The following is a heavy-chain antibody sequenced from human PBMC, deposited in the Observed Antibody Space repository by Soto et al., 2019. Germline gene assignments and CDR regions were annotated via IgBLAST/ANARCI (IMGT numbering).Heavy chain of an antibody. CDR1: GYTFTGYY. Sequence: ASVKVSCKASGYTFTGYYMHWVRQAPGQGLEWMGWINPNSGGTNYAQKFQGWVTMTRDTSISTAYMELSRLRSDDTAVYYCARDLYIVGPSYYYGMDVWGQGTTVTVSS. D-gene: IGHD1-26*01. V-gene: IGHV1-2*04. CDR2: INPNSGGT. CDR3: ARDLYIVGPSYYYGMDV. J-gene: IGHJ6*02.